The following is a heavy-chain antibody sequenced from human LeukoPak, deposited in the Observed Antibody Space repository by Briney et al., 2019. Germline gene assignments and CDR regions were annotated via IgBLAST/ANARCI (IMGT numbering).Heavy chain of an antibody. CDR3: ALRLGELSLGDY. CDR2: IIPIFGTT. J-gene: IGHJ4*02. V-gene: IGHV1-69*13. D-gene: IGHD3-16*02. Sequence: ASVKVSCKASGGTFSSYAISWVRQAPGQGLEWMGGIIPIFGTTNYAQKFQGRVTITADESTSTAYMELSSLRSEDTAVYYCALRLGELSLGDYWGQGTLVTVSS. CDR1: GGTFSSYA.